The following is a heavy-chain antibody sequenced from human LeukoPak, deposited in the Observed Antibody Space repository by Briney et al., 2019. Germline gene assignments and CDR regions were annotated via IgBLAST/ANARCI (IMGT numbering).Heavy chain of an antibody. CDR1: GFTFSSYG. J-gene: IGHJ4*02. CDR3: AGGYSYGSYFDY. V-gene: IGHV3-30*03. D-gene: IGHD5-18*01. Sequence: PGRSLRPSCAASGFTFSSYGMHWVRQAPGKGLEWVAVISYDGSNKYYADSVKGRFTISRDNSKNTLYLQMNSLRAEDTAVYYCAGGYSYGSYFDYWGQGTLVTVSS. CDR2: ISYDGSNK.